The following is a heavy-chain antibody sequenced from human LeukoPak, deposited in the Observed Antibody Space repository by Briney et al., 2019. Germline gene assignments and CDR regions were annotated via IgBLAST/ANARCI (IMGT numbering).Heavy chain of an antibody. Sequence: AGGSLRLSCAASGFTFTSFWIHWVRQVPGKGLVWVSYINNDGSSTSYADSVKGRFTISRDNAKNTLYLQMNSLRGEDTAVYYCARGGIAKGIDYWGQGTLVTVSS. CDR2: INNDGSST. CDR3: ARGGIAKGIDY. D-gene: IGHD6-13*01. J-gene: IGHJ4*02. CDR1: GFTFTSFW. V-gene: IGHV3-74*01.